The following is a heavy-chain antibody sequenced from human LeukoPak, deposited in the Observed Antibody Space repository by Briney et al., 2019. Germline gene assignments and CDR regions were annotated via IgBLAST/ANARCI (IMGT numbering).Heavy chain of an antibody. D-gene: IGHD2-2*02. J-gene: IGHJ5*02. Sequence: ASVKVSCKASGYTFTGYYMHWVRQAPGQGLEWMGWINPNSGGTNYAQKFQGRVTMTTDTSTNTAYMELRSLRSDDTAMYYCARGSVIYCSSSSCYTWFDPWGQGTLVTVSS. V-gene: IGHV1-2*02. CDR1: GYTFTGYY. CDR2: INPNSGGT. CDR3: ARGSVIYCSSSSCYTWFDP.